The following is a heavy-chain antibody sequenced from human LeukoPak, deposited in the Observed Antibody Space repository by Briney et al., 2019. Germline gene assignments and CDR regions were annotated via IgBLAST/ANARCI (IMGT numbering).Heavy chain of an antibody. CDR1: GFTVSSNY. CDR3: ARDTPANYYDSDPYYGMDV. Sequence: PGGSLRLSCAASGFTVSSNYMSWVRQAPGKGLEWVSVIYSGGSTYYADSVKGRFTISRDNSKNTLYLQMNSLRAEDTAVYYCARDTPANYYDSDPYYGMDVWGQGTTVTVSS. D-gene: IGHD3-22*01. CDR2: IYSGGST. V-gene: IGHV3-66*01. J-gene: IGHJ6*02.